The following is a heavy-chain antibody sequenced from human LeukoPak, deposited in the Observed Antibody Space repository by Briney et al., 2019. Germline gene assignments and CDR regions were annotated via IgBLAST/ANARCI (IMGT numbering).Heavy chain of an antibody. Sequence: SETLSLTCAVYGMSFSVYYWSWIRQPPGEGLEWIGEINHSGSTNYNPSLKSRVTITVDTSKNQFSLKVSSVTAADTAVYYCARGPKQWLAPYYYYYGTDVWGQGTTVTVSS. CDR3: ARGPKQWLAPYYYYYGTDV. CDR1: GMSFSVYY. J-gene: IGHJ6*02. CDR2: INHSGST. V-gene: IGHV4-34*01. D-gene: IGHD6-19*01.